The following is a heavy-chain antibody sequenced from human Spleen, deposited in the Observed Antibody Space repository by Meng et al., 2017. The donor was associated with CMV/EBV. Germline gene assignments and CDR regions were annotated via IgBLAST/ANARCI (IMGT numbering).Heavy chain of an antibody. D-gene: IGHD2-2*01. Sequence: GESLKISCAASGFTFSNYAMHWVRQAPGKGLEWVALISYDERIKHYADSVKGRFTISRDSAKNSLYLQMNSLRAEDTAVYYCASAGWREYQLRQPGWSDYWGQGTLVTVSS. CDR1: GFTFSNYA. V-gene: IGHV3-30*04. CDR2: ISYDERIK. J-gene: IGHJ4*02. CDR3: ASAGWREYQLRQPGWSDY.